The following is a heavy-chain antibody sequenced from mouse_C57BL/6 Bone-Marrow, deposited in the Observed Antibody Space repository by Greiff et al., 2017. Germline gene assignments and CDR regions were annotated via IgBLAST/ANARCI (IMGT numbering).Heavy chain of an antibody. CDR3: AKKDGLSMDY. J-gene: IGHJ4*01. CDR2: IWRGGST. CDR1: GFSLTSYG. Sequence: VQLLQSGPGLVQPSQCLSITCTASGFSLTSYGVHWVRQSPGKGLEWLGVIWRGGSTDYNAAFMSRLSITTDNSKSQVFFKMNSLQADDNAIYYCAKKDGLSMDYWGQGTSVTVSS. V-gene: IGHV2-5*01. D-gene: IGHD2-3*01.